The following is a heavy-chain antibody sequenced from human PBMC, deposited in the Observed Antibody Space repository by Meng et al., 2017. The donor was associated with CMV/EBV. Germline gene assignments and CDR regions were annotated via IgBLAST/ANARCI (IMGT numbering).Heavy chain of an antibody. CDR2: IIPILGIA. Sequence: SVKVSCKASGGTFSSYAISWVRQAPGQGLEWMGGIIPILGIANYAQKFQGRVTITADKSTSTAYMELRSLRSDDTAVYYCARDARGGFTIFGVVIPCDYWGQGTLVTVSS. J-gene: IGHJ4*02. CDR3: ARDARGGFTIFGVVIPCDY. CDR1: GGTFSSYA. V-gene: IGHV1-69*10. D-gene: IGHD3-3*01.